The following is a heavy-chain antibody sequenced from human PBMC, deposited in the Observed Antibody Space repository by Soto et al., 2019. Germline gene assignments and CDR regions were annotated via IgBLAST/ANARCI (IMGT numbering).Heavy chain of an antibody. D-gene: IGHD6-19*01. CDR2: ISYDGSNK. V-gene: IGHV3-30-3*01. Sequence: PGGSLRLSCAASGFTFSSYAMHWVRQAPGKGLEWVAVISYDGSNKYYADSVKGRFTISRDNSKNTLYLQMNSLRAEDTAVYYCARGHSSGWYWYFDYWGQGTLVTVSS. J-gene: IGHJ4*02. CDR3: ARGHSSGWYWYFDY. CDR1: GFTFSSYA.